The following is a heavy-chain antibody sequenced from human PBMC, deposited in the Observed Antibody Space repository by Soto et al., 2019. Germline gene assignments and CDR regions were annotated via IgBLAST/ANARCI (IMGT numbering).Heavy chain of an antibody. V-gene: IGHV3-33*01. J-gene: IGHJ4*02. CDR2: IWSDGFNS. CDR1: GFNVGSVG. CDR3: VRESAQFYLSD. D-gene: IGHD3-10*01. Sequence: QVELVESGGGAVQSGDSLEISCVVSGFNVGSVGMHWVRQAPGKGLQWVAVIWSDGFNSYYHDSVKGRFTISRDVSQNGLRLQMRDLRPEDSGIYYCVRESAQFYLSDWGPGTRVSVSS.